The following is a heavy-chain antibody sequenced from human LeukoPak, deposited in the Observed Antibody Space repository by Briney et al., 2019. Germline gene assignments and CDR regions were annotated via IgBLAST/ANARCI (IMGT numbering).Heavy chain of an antibody. J-gene: IGHJ4*02. V-gene: IGHV4-39*07. Sequence: SETLSLTCTVSGGSISSSSYYRGWIRQPLGKGLEWIGSIYYSGSTYYNPSLKSRVTISVDTSKNQFSLKLSSVTAADTAVYYCARDPYCTNGVCYPIDYWGQGTLVTVSS. D-gene: IGHD2-8*01. CDR3: ARDPYCTNGVCYPIDY. CDR2: IYYSGST. CDR1: GGSISSSSYY.